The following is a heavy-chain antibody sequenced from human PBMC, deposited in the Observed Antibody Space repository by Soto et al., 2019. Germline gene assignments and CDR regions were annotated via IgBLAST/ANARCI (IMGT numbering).Heavy chain of an antibody. V-gene: IGHV4-31*02. CDR3: VGRLTSIYTDFDS. CDR2: VSSSRNS. J-gene: IGHJ5*01. Sequence: SETLSLTCTVSGYSISSATQYWNWIRQHQGKGLEWIVYVSSSRNSYYSPSLKSRVFMSVDTSKNFLSLKLSSVTAAATAIYCCVGRLTSIYTDFDSWGQGTLVTVYS. CDR1: GYSISSATQY. D-gene: IGHD5-12*01.